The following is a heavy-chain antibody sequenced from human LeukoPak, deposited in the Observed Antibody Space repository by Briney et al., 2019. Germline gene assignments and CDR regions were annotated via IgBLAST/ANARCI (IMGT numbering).Heavy chain of an antibody. J-gene: IGHJ3*02. Sequence: SETLSLTCTVSGGPISTSSYYWGWIRQPPGKGLEWIGTIYYSGSTYYNPSLKSRVTISVDTSKNLFSLKLNSVTAADTAVYYCARHRIAAADDAFEIWGQGTMVTVSS. V-gene: IGHV4-39*01. CDR3: ARHRIAAADDAFEI. CDR1: GGPISTSSYY. D-gene: IGHD6-13*01. CDR2: IYYSGST.